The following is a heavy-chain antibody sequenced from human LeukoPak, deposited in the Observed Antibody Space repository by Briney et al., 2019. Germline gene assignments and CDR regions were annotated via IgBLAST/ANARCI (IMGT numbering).Heavy chain of an antibody. CDR2: ISSSSSYI. Sequence: PGGSLRLSCAASGFTFSSYSMNWVRQAPGKGLEWVSSISSSSSYIYYADSVKGRFTISRDNAKNSLYLQMNSLRAEDTAVYYCARDNVQWEGYFDYWGQGTLVTVYS. D-gene: IGHD1-26*01. CDR3: ARDNVQWEGYFDY. CDR1: GFTFSSYS. J-gene: IGHJ4*02. V-gene: IGHV3-21*01.